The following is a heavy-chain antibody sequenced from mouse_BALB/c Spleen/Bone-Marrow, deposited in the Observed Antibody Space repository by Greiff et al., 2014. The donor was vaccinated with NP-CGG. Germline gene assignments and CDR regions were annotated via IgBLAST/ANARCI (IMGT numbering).Heavy chain of an antibody. CDR2: IHYSGTT. J-gene: IGHJ2*01. Sequence: EVKLVESGPDLVKPSQSLSLTCTVTGYSITSGYSWHWIRQLPGNKLEWMGYIHYSGTTNYNPSLKSRISITRDTSKNQFFLQLNSVTTEDTATYYCARRNGNYYFDYWGQGTTLTVSS. D-gene: IGHD2-1*01. CDR3: ARRNGNYYFDY. CDR1: GYSITSGYS. V-gene: IGHV3-1*02.